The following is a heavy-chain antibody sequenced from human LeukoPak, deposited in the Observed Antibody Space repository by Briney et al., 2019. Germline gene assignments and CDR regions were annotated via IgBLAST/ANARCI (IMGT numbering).Heavy chain of an antibody. CDR1: GFTFSSYG. J-gene: IGHJ4*02. Sequence: GGSLRLSCAASGFTFSSYGMSWVRRAPGKGLEWVSAIGGRDGSTYYADSVKGRFTISRDNSKNTLYVQMNSLRAEDTAVYYCAKGHYYGSGSFDYWGQGTLVTVSS. D-gene: IGHD3-10*01. V-gene: IGHV3-23*01. CDR2: IGGRDGST. CDR3: AKGHYYGSGSFDY.